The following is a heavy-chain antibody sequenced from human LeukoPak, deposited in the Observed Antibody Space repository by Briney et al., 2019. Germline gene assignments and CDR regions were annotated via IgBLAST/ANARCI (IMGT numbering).Heavy chain of an antibody. CDR3: AGAIGYFDY. CDR2: ISYDGSDK. J-gene: IGHJ4*02. V-gene: IGHV3-30*03. D-gene: IGHD2-21*01. Sequence: PGGSLRLSCAASGFTFSSYAMSRVRQAPGKGLEWVGVISYDGSDKYYVDSVKGRFTISRDNSKNTLYLQMNSLRAEDTAVYYCAGAIGYFDYWGQGTLVTVSS. CDR1: GFTFSSYA.